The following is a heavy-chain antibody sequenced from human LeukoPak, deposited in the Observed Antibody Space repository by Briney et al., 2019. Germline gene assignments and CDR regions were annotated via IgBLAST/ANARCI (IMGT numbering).Heavy chain of an antibody. Sequence: GGSLRLSCAASGFTFSSYSMSWVRQAPGKGLEWVSAISGSGGSTYYADPVKGRFTISRDNSKNTLYLQMNSLRAEDTAVYYCAKGPPPPPLWFYFDYWGQGTLVTVSS. V-gene: IGHV3-23*01. CDR1: GFTFSSYS. CDR2: ISGSGGST. J-gene: IGHJ4*02. D-gene: IGHD5-18*01. CDR3: AKGPPPPPLWFYFDY.